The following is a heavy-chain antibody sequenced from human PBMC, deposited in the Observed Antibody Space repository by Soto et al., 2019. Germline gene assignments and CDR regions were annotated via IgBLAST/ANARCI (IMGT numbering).Heavy chain of an antibody. CDR1: GGTFSSYA. J-gene: IGHJ6*02. V-gene: IGHV1-69*01. D-gene: IGHD2-2*01. CDR2: IIPIFGTA. Sequence: QVQLVQSGAEVKKPGSSVKVSCKASGGTFSSYAISWVRQAPGQGPEWMGGIIPIFGTANYAQKFQGRVTITADESTSTAYMELSSLRSEDTAVYYCARGSIVVVPAAIESSYYYYGMDVWGQGTTVTVSS. CDR3: ARGSIVVVPAAIESSYYYYGMDV.